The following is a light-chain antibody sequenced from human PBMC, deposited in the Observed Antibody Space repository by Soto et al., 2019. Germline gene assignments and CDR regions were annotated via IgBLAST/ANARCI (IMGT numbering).Light chain of an antibody. J-gene: IGKJ2*01. CDR2: DAS. Sequence: EIVLTQSPAILSLSPGERATLSCRASQSISTYLAWYQHRPGQAPRLLIYDASNRATGIPARFSGSGSGTDFTLTISSLEPEDFAVYYWQQRSHWPTFGQGTKLEIK. CDR3: QQRSHWPT. V-gene: IGKV3-11*01. CDR1: QSISTY.